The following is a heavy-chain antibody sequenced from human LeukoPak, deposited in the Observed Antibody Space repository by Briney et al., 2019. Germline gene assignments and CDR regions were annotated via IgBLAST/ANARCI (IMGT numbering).Heavy chain of an antibody. D-gene: IGHD1-26*01. J-gene: IGHJ4*02. Sequence: PGGSLRLSCAASGFTFDDYAMHWVRQAPGKGLEWVSGISWNSGSIGYADSVKGRFTISRDNAKNSLYLQMNSLRAEDTALYYCAKSRGELGGFDYWGQGTLVTVSS. V-gene: IGHV3-9*01. CDR1: GFTFDDYA. CDR2: ISWNSGSI. CDR3: AKSRGELGGFDY.